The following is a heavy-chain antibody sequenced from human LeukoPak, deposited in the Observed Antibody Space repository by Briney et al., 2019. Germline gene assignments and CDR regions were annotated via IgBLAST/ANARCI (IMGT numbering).Heavy chain of an antibody. Sequence: PGRSLRLSCAASGFTFSSYAMHWDRQAPGKGLEWVAVISYDGSNKYYADSVKGRFTISRDNSKNTLYLQMNSLRAEDTAVYYCAREDGRDGYNFDYWGQGTLVTVSS. D-gene: IGHD5-24*01. CDR1: GFTFSSYA. J-gene: IGHJ4*02. CDR2: ISYDGSNK. V-gene: IGHV3-30-3*01. CDR3: AREDGRDGYNFDY.